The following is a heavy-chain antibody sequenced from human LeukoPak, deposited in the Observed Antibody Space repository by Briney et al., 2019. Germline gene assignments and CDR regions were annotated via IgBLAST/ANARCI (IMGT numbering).Heavy chain of an antibody. Sequence: PSETLSLTCTVSGGSISSSSYYWGWIRQPPGKGLEWIGSIYYSGSTYYNPSLKSRVTISVDTSKNQFSLKLSSVTAADTAVYYCARPTYYYDSSGYYLDAFDIWGQGTMVTVSS. J-gene: IGHJ3*02. CDR2: IYYSGST. V-gene: IGHV4-39*01. D-gene: IGHD3-22*01. CDR3: ARPTYYYDSSGYYLDAFDI. CDR1: GGSISSSSYY.